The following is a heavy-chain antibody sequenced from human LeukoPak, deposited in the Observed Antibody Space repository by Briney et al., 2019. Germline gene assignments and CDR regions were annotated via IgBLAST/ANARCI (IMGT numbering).Heavy chain of an antibody. CDR1: GFTFSSYA. D-gene: IGHD6-6*01. CDR3: ARVRGYSSSSPFDY. V-gene: IGHV3-30-3*01. CDR2: ISYDGSNK. J-gene: IGHJ4*02. Sequence: PGGSLRLSCAASGFTFSSYAMHWVRQAPGKGLEWVAVISYDGSNKYYADSVKGRFTISRDNSKNTLYLQMNSLRAEDTAVYYCARVRGYSSSSPFDYWGQRTLVTVSS.